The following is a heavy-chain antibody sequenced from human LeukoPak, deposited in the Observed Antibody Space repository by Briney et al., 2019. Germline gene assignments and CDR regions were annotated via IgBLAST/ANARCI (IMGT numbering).Heavy chain of an antibody. CDR3: AKTFQQWLANDY. CDR1: GFTFSSYA. J-gene: IGHJ4*02. CDR2: ISGSGGST. D-gene: IGHD6-19*01. V-gene: IGHV3-23*01. Sequence: GGSLRLSCAASGFTFSSYAMSWVRQAPGKGLEWVSAISGSGGSTYYADSVKGRFTISRDNSKNTLYLQMNSLRAEGTAVYYCAKTFQQWLANDYWGQGTLVTVSS.